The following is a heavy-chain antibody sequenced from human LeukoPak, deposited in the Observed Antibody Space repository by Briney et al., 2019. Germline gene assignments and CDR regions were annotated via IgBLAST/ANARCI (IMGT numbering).Heavy chain of an antibody. V-gene: IGHV4-39*01. D-gene: IGHD3-16*01. CDR1: GGSISSSSYY. Sequence: PSETLSLTCTVSGGSISSSSYYWGWIRQPPGKGLEWIGSIYYSGSTYYNPSLKSRVTISVDTSKNQFSLKLSSVTAADTAVYYCARHTSFAGYASRVYVWEGRDQNWFDPWGQGTLVTVSS. CDR3: ARHTSFAGYASRVYVWEGRDQNWFDP. CDR2: IYYSGST. J-gene: IGHJ5*02.